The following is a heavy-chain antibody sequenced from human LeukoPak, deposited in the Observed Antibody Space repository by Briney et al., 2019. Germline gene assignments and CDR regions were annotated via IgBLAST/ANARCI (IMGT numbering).Heavy chain of an antibody. CDR3: ARPRLYCSGGSCYSGNWFDP. J-gene: IGHJ5*02. D-gene: IGHD2-15*01. CDR2: IYYSGST. V-gene: IGHV4-39*01. CDR1: GGSISSSSYY. Sequence: SETLSLTCTVSGGSISSSSYYWGWIRQPPGKGLEWIRSIYYSGSTYYNPSLKSRVTISVDTSKNQFSLKLSSVTAADTAVYYCARPRLYCSGGSCYSGNWFDPWGQGTLVTVSS.